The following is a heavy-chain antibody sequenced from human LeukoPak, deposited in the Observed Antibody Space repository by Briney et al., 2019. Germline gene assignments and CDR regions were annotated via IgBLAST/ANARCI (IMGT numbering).Heavy chain of an antibody. D-gene: IGHD6-13*01. J-gene: IGHJ4*02. Sequence: GGSLRLSCAASGFTFSSYSMNWVRQAPGKGLEWVSSISSSSSYIYYADSVKGRFTISRDNAKNSLYLQMNSLRAEDTAAYYCARAWIAAAGSDTLDYWGQGTLVTVSS. CDR2: ISSSSSYI. CDR3: ARAWIAAAGSDTLDY. CDR1: GFTFSSYS. V-gene: IGHV3-21*01.